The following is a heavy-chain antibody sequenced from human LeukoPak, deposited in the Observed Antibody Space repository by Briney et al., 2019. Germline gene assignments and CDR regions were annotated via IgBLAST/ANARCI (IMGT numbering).Heavy chain of an antibody. Sequence: GGSLRLSCAASGFTFTNYAMNWVRQAPGKGLERVSAISGSGGSSSYADSVRGRFTISKDNSNNMLYPQMNSLRAGDTAVYYCAKPLRDAGSFNYPYFDFWGQGTLVTVSS. CDR2: ISGSGGSS. D-gene: IGHD5-24*01. J-gene: IGHJ4*02. CDR3: AKPLRDAGSFNYPYFDF. CDR1: GFTFTNYA. V-gene: IGHV3-23*01.